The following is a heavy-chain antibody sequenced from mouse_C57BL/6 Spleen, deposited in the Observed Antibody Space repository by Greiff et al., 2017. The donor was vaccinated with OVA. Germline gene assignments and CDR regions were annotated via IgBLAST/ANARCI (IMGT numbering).Heavy chain of an antibody. J-gene: IGHJ4*01. Sequence: VQRVESGAELMKPGASVKLSCKATGYTFTGYWIAWVKQRPGHGLEWIGEILPGSGSTNYNEKFKGKATFTAATSSNKAYMQLSSLTTEDSAIKYCARYNYSKRGTEMDYWGQGTSGTVSS. V-gene: IGHV1-9*01. CDR3: ARYNYSKRGTEMDY. CDR1: GYTFTGYW. CDR2: ILPGSGST. D-gene: IGHD2-5*01.